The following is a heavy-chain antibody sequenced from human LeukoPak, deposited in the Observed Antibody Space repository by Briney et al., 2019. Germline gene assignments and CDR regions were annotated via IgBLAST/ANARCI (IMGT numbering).Heavy chain of an antibody. CDR3: AREDYGGNSGLLGFDY. J-gene: IGHJ4*02. V-gene: IGHV1-69*13. CDR2: IIPIFGTA. D-gene: IGHD4-23*01. Sequence: SVKVSCKASGGTFSSYAISWVRQAPGQGLEWMGGIIPIFGTANYAQKFQGRVTITADESTSTAYMELSSLRSEDTAVYYCAREDYGGNSGLLGFDYWGQGTLVTVPS. CDR1: GGTFSSYA.